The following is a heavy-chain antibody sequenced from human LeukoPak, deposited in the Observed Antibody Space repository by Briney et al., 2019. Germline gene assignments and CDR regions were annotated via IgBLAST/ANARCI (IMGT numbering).Heavy chain of an antibody. Sequence: PSETLSLTCTVSGGSISSGGYYWSWIRKHRGKGGEWIEYNYYSGSTYYTPSLKSRVTISVDTSKNQFSLKLSSVTAADTAVYYCARDRVRESAATSGYFDYWGQGTLVTVSS. D-gene: IGHD2-15*01. CDR3: ARDRVRESAATSGYFDY. CDR1: GGSISSGGYY. CDR2: NYYSGST. V-gene: IGHV4-31*03. J-gene: IGHJ4*02.